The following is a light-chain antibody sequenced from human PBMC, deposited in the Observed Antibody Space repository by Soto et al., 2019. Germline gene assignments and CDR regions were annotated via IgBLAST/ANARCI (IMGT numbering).Light chain of an antibody. CDR2: DAS. J-gene: IGKJ5*01. CDR1: QSVGTS. V-gene: IGKV3-11*01. CDR3: QQRNVWPPIT. Sequence: EIVLTQSPATLSLSPWERAALSCGASQSVGTSLAWYQHKPGQAPRLVIYDASLRANGVPARFGGSGSGTDFTLTINSLEPEDFAVYYCQQRNVWPPITFGQGTRLEI.